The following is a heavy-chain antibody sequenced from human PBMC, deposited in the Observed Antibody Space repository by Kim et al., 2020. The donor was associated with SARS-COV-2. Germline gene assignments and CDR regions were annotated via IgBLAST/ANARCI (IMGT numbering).Heavy chain of an antibody. J-gene: IGHJ4*02. Sequence: SETLSLTCAVYGGSLSGYYWSWIRQPPGKGLEWIGEIHPFGNTDYQPSLKSRITMSLDTSKNQFSLKLSSVTAADTAMYFCARGQDTAKVGYWGQGTLVTVSS. D-gene: IGHD5-18*01. CDR1: GGSLSGYY. CDR2: IHPFGNT. V-gene: IGHV4-34*01. CDR3: ARGQDTAKVGY.